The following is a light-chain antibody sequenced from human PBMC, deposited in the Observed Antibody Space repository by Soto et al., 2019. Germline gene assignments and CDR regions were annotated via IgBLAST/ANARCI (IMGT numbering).Light chain of an antibody. J-gene: IGLJ2*01. CDR2: AVS. CDR1: SSDVGTYNY. V-gene: IGLV2-11*01. CDR3: CSYAASYTR. Sequence: QSALTQPRSVSGSPGQSVTISCTGTSSDVGTYNYVSWYQQHPGKAPKLMIYAVSKRPSGVPDRFSGSKSGNTASLTISGLQDEDEADYYCCSYAASYTRFGGGTKLTV.